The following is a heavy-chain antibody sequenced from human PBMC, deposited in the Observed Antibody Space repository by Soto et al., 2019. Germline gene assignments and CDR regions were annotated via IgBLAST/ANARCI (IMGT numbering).Heavy chain of an antibody. Sequence: GESLKISCKGSGYSFTSYWIGWVRQMPGKGLEWMGIIYPGDSDTRYSPSFQGQVTISADKSISTAYLQWSSLKASDTAMYYCARIGLSWYDGNWFDPWGQGTLVTVSS. J-gene: IGHJ5*02. CDR1: GYSFTSYW. CDR3: ARIGLSWYDGNWFDP. CDR2: IYPGDSDT. V-gene: IGHV5-51*01. D-gene: IGHD2-8*02.